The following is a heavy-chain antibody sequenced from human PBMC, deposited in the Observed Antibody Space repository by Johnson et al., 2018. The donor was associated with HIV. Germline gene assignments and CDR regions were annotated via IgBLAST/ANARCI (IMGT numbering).Heavy chain of an antibody. CDR1: GFTFSSYG. Sequence: QVQLVESGGGVVQPGRSLRLSCAASGFTFSSYGMHWVRQAPGKGLEWVAVIYSGGTTFYADSVKGRFTISRANSKNPLYLHMKSLRAEDTAVYYCAKELGTGDDAFDIWGQGTRVTGSS. D-gene: IGHD7-27*01. CDR3: AKELGTGDDAFDI. CDR2: IYSGGTT. J-gene: IGHJ3*02. V-gene: IGHV3-NL1*01.